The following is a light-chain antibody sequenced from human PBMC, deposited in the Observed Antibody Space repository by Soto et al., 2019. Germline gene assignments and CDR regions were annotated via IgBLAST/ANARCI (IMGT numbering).Light chain of an antibody. CDR2: RSY. Sequence: QSVLTQPTSASGTPGQTVTISCSGSSSNIGSNYVYWYQQLPGTAPKLLIYRSYQRPSGVPDRFSGSKSGTSASLAISGLRSEDEADYYCAGWDDNLSGGVFGGGTKVTVL. V-gene: IGLV1-47*01. CDR3: AGWDDNLSGGV. CDR1: SSNIGSNY. J-gene: IGLJ3*02.